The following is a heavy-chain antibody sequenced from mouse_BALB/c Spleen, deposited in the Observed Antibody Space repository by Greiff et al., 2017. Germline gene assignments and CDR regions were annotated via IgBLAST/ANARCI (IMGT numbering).Heavy chain of an antibody. D-gene: IGHD2-4*01. CDR2: IRSKSNNYAT. CDR1: GFTFNTYA. CDR3: VRDSDYDGESYYYAMDY. V-gene: IGHV10-3*03. J-gene: IGHJ4*01. Sequence: VESGGGLVQPKGSLKLSCAASGFTFNTYAMHWVCQAPGKGLEWVARIRSKSNNYATYYADSVKDRFTISRDDSQSMLYLQMNNLKSEDTAMYYCVRDSDYDGESYYYAMDYWGQGTSVTVSS.